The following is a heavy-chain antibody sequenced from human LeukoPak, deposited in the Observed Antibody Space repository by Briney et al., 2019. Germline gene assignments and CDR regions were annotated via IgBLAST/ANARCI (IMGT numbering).Heavy chain of an antibody. J-gene: IGHJ4*01. CDR2: VYYSGST. D-gene: IGHD4-11*01. CDR3: ARKRWWTTVTGDFDY. Sequence: PSETLSLTCTVSGGSINNYYWSWIRQPPGKGLEWIGYVYYSGSTNYNPSLKSRVTISVDTSMNQFSLKLSSVTAADTAVYYCARKRWWTTVTGDFDYWGQGTLVTVSS. V-gene: IGHV4-59*12. CDR1: GGSINNYY.